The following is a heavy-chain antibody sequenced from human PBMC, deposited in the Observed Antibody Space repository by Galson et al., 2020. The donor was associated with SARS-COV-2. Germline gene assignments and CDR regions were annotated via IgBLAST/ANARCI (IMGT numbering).Heavy chain of an antibody. D-gene: IGHD7-27*01. Sequence: GGSLRLSCAASGFTFSSYSMNWVRQAPGKGLEWVSSISSSSSYIYYEDSVKGRFTISRDNAKKSLYLQMNSLRAEDTAVYYCAREIGWGFGYWGQGTLVTVSS. V-gene: IGHV3-21*01. J-gene: IGHJ4*02. CDR3: AREIGWGFGY. CDR1: GFTFSSYS. CDR2: ISSSSSYI.